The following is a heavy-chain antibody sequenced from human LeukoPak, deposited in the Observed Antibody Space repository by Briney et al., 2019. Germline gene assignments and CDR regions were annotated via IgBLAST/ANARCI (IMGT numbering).Heavy chain of an antibody. J-gene: IGHJ4*02. D-gene: IGHD6-13*01. Sequence: PSETLSLTCTVSGGSISSSSYYWGWIRQPPGKGLEWIGSIYYSGSTYYNPSLKSRVTISVDTSKNQFSLKLSSVTAADTAVYYCARSPNRLSSSWPVYYFDYWGQGTLVTVSS. CDR1: GGSISSSSYY. CDR3: ARSPNRLSSSWPVYYFDY. CDR2: IYYSGST. V-gene: IGHV4-39*01.